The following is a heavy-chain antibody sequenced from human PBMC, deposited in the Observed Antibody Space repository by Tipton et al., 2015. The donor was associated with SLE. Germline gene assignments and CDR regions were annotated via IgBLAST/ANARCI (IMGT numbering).Heavy chain of an antibody. J-gene: IGHJ4*02. Sequence: SLRLSCAASGFTFSDCGMHWVRQAPGKGLEWVAFVRYDGSQTYYPDSVKGRVAISRDNSKNTLYLQMSSLRVEDTAVYYCAKDLYHSGWYQGHFEYWGQGSPVTVSP. D-gene: IGHD6-19*01. CDR3: AKDLYHSGWYQGHFEY. CDR2: VRYDGSQT. CDR1: GFTFSDCG. V-gene: IGHV3-30*02.